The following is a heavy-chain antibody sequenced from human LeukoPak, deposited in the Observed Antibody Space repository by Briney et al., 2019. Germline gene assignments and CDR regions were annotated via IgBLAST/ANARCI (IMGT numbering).Heavy chain of an antibody. V-gene: IGHV4-59*08. Sequence: PSETLSLTCIVSGGSINGYYWSWIRQPPGKGLEWIGNIYYSGSTIYNPSLKGRITISVDTSKNQFSLRLSSVTAADTAVYYCARSTTTSFGRFDPWGQGTLVTVSS. CDR3: ARSTTTSFGRFDP. D-gene: IGHD3-16*01. CDR2: IYYSGST. J-gene: IGHJ5*02. CDR1: GGSINGYY.